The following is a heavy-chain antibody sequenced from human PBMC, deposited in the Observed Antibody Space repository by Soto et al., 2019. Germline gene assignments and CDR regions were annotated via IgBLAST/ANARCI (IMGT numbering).Heavy chain of an antibody. J-gene: IGHJ3*02. CDR2: ISGSGGST. CDR1: GFTFSSYA. V-gene: IGHV3-23*01. Sequence: GGSLRLSCAASGFTFSSYAMSWVRQAPGKGLEWVSAISGSGGSTYYTDSVKGRFTISRDNSKNTLYLQMNSLRAEDTAVYYCAKTRLSGSYLHAFDIWGQGTMVTVSS. CDR3: AKTRLSGSYLHAFDI. D-gene: IGHD1-26*01.